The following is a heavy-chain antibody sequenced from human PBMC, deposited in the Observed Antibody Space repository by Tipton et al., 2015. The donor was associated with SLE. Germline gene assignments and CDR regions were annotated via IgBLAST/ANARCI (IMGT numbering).Heavy chain of an antibody. CDR2: IYYSGST. CDR1: GGSISSSSYY. J-gene: IGHJ4*02. CDR3: ARCSSSSKAGYFDY. Sequence: LRLSCTVSGGSISSSSYYWGWIRQPPGKGLEWIGSIYYSGSTYYNPSLKSRVTISVDPSKNQVSLKLSSVTAADTAVYYCARCSSSSKAGYFDYWGQGTLVTVSS. D-gene: IGHD6-6*01. V-gene: IGHV4-39*07.